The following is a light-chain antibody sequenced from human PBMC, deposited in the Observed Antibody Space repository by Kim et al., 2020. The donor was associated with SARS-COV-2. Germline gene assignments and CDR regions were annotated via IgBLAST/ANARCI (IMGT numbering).Light chain of an antibody. CDR1: QSVSSSY. J-gene: IGKJ3*01. V-gene: IGKV3-20*01. CDR2: AVS. Sequence: SPGERATLSCRASQSVSSSYLAWYQQKPGQAPRLLIYAVSSRATGIPDRFSGSGSGTDFTLTISRLEPEDFAVYYCQQYGNSPFTFGPGTKVDIK. CDR3: QQYGNSPFT.